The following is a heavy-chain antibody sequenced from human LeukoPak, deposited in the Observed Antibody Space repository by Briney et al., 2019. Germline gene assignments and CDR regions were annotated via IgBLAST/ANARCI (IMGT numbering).Heavy chain of an antibody. D-gene: IGHD5-18*01. V-gene: IGHV4-34*01. CDR3: ARARGYSYGYYFDY. Sequence: SETLSLTCAVYGGSFSGYYWSWIRQPPGKGLEWIGEINHSGSTNYNPPLKSRVPISVDTSKTQFSLKLNSVTAADTAVYYCARARGYSYGYYFDYWGQGTLVTVSS. CDR2: INHSGST. CDR1: GGSFSGYY. J-gene: IGHJ4*02.